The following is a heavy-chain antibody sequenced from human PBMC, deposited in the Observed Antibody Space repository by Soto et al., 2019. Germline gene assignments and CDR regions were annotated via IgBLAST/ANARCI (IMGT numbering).Heavy chain of an antibody. CDR2: IWYDGSNK. CDR1: GFTFSSYG. Sequence: QVQLVESGGGVVQPGRSLRLSCAASGFTFSSYGMHWVRQAPGKGLEWVAVIWYDGSNKYYADSVKGRFTISRDNSKNTLYLQMNSLRAEDTAVYYCAREGGVLVQFDYWGQGTLVTVSS. J-gene: IGHJ4*02. V-gene: IGHV3-33*01. CDR3: AREGGVLVQFDY. D-gene: IGHD6-13*01.